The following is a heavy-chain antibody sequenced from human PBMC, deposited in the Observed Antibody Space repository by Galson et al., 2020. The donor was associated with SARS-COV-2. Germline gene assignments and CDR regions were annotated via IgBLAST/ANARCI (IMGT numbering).Heavy chain of an antibody. D-gene: IGHD3-9*01. J-gene: IGHJ5*02. CDR2: ISSSRSTI. CDR3: ARDYDILTGYYQKWFDP. V-gene: IGHV3-48*02. Sequence: GGSLRLSCAASGFTFSSYSMNWVRQAPGKGLEWVSYISSSRSTIYYADSVKGRFTISRDNAKNSLYLQMNSLRDEDTAVYYCARDYDILTGYYQKWFDPWGQGTLVTVSS. CDR1: GFTFSSYS.